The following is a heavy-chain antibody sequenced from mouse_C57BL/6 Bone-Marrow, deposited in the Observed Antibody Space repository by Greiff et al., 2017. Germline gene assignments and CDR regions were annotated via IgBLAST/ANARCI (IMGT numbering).Heavy chain of an antibody. V-gene: IGHV1-55*01. D-gene: IGHD1-1*01. CDR3: ARITTVVHYYTMDY. CDR1: GYTFTSYW. Sequence: VQLQQPGAELVKPGASVKVSCKASGYTFTSYWINWVKQRPGQGLEWIGDIYPGSGSTNYNEKFKSKATLTVDTSSSTAYMQLSSLTSEDSAVYYCARITTVVHYYTMDYWGQGTSVTVSS. J-gene: IGHJ4*01. CDR2: IYPGSGST.